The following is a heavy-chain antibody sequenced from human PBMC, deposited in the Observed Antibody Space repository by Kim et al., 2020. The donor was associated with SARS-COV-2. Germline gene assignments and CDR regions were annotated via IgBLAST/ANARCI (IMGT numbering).Heavy chain of an antibody. CDR1: GYSFTSYW. J-gene: IGHJ4*02. Sequence: GESLKISCKGSGYSFTSYWIGWVRQMPGKGLEWMGIIYPGDSDTRYSPSFQGQVTISADKSISTAYLQWSSLKASDTAMYYCARQEQQLWGGKGNGIDYWGQGTLVTVSS. V-gene: IGHV5-51*01. CDR2: IYPGDSDT. CDR3: ARQEQQLWGGKGNGIDY. D-gene: IGHD6-13*01.